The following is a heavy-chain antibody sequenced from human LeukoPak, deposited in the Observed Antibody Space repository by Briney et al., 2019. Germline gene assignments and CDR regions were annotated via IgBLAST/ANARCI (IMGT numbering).Heavy chain of an antibody. V-gene: IGHV1-46*01. D-gene: IGHD3-10*01. CDR1: GYTFTSYY. CDR3: ATDLHYGSGSYYNVPQAFDI. J-gene: IGHJ3*02. Sequence: GASVKVSCKASGYTFTSYYMHWVRQAPGQGLEWMGIINPSGGSTSYAQKSQGRVTMTRDMSTSTVYMELSSLRSEDTAVYYCATDLHYGSGSYYNVPQAFDIWGQGTMVTVSS. CDR2: INPSGGST.